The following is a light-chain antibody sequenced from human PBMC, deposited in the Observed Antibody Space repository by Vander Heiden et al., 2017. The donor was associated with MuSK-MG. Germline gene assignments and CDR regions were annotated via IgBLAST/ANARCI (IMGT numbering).Light chain of an antibody. Sequence: EIVLTQSPGSLSLFPGERAILSCRASQSISSNYLAWYQQKPGQAPRLLIYGASSRASGISDRFSGSGFGTDFTLTISRLEPEDLAVYFCQHGSCSTGTFGQGTLLEIK. CDR3: QHGSCSTGT. CDR2: GAS. J-gene: IGKJ5*01. CDR1: QSISSNY. V-gene: IGKV3-20*01.